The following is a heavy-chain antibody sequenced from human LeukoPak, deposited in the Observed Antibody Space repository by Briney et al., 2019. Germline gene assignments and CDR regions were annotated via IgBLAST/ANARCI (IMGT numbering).Heavy chain of an antibody. CDR3: ASQGIAAAGTYFDY. J-gene: IGHJ4*02. V-gene: IGHV4-39*07. D-gene: IGHD6-13*01. CDR2: IYYSGST. Sequence: PSETLSLTCTVSGGSISSSSYYWGWIRQPPGKGLEWIGNIYYSGSTNYNPSLKSRVTISVDTSKNQFSLKLSSVTAADTAVYYCASQGIAAAGTYFDYWGQGTLVTVSS. CDR1: GGSISSSSYY.